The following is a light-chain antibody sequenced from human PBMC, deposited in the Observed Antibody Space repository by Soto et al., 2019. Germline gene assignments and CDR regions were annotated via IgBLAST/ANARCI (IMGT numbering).Light chain of an antibody. V-gene: IGKV1-39*01. J-gene: IGKJ1*01. CDR1: QTIANY. CDR2: AAS. Sequence: DIQMTQAPSSLPSSFVDRVTITFRASQTIANYLNWYQQRPGKAPNLLISAASTLQSGVPSRFSGSGSGTDFTLTITSLQPEDFAIYYCQQSYNTPRTFGQGTKVDIK. CDR3: QQSYNTPRT.